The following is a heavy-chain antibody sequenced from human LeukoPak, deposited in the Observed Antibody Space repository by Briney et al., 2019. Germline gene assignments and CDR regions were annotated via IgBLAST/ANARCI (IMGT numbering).Heavy chain of an antibody. CDR1: GGSISSSSYY. Sequence: SETLSLTCTVSGGSISSSSYYWGWIRQPPGKGLEWIGSIYYSGSTYYNPSLKSRVTISVDTSKNQFSLKLSSVTAADTAVYYCARHVVVITDAFDIWGQGTMVTVSS. J-gene: IGHJ3*02. D-gene: IGHD3-22*01. V-gene: IGHV4-39*01. CDR3: ARHVVVITDAFDI. CDR2: IYYSGST.